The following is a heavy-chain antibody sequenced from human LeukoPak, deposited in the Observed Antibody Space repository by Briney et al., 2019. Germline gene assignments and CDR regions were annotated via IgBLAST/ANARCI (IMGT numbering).Heavy chain of an antibody. D-gene: IGHD5-18*01. J-gene: IGHJ4*02. V-gene: IGHV4-34*01. CDR2: INHSGST. Sequence: SETLSLTCAVYGGSFSGYYWSWIRQPPGKGLEWIGEINHSGSTNYNPSFKSRVTISVDTSKNQFSLKLSSVTAADTAVYYCARGGGYSYGYYAFDYWGQGTLVTVSS. CDR3: ARGGGYSYGYYAFDY. CDR1: GGSFSGYY.